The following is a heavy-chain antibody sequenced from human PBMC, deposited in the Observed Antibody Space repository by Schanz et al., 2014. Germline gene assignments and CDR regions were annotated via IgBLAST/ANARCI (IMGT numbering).Heavy chain of an antibody. V-gene: IGHV3-30*02. CDR3: AKEDRNHNSDYVY. J-gene: IGHJ4*02. Sequence: VQLVESEGGLVQPGGSLRLSCAASGFTFTSYSMHWVRQAPGRGLEWVAFIRYDGSSKYYADSVRGRFTISRDDSKNTLYLQMNSLRPEDTAVYYCAKEDRNHNSDYVYWGQGTLVTVSS. CDR1: GFTFTSYS. D-gene: IGHD3-22*01. CDR2: IRYDGSSK.